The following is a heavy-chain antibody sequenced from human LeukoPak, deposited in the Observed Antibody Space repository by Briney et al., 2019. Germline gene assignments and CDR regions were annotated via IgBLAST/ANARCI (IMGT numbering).Heavy chain of an antibody. CDR1: GGSFSGYY. D-gene: IGHD3-3*01. Sequence: SETLSLTCAVYGGSFSGYYWNWIRHPPGKGLEWIGEINHGGSTNYKPSLKSRVTISVDKSKNQFSLKLSSATAADTAVYYCARGLVTPPGFGFDFWGRGTLLTVSS. CDR3: ARGLVTPPGFGFDF. CDR2: INHGGST. V-gene: IGHV4-34*01. J-gene: IGHJ2*01.